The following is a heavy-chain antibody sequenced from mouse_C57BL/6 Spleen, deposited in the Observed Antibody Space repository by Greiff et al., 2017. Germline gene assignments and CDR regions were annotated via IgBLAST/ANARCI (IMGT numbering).Heavy chain of an antibody. CDR2: IYPGSGST. D-gene: IGHD2-12*01. V-gene: IGHV1-55*01. CDR1: GYTFTSYW. J-gene: IGHJ4*01. Sequence: QVQLQQPGAELVKPGASVKMSCKASGYTFTSYWITWVKQRPGQGLEWIGDIYPGSGSTNYNEKFKSKATLTVDTSASTAYMQLSSLTSEDSAVYYCARYYKNYAMDYWGQGTSVTVSS. CDR3: ARYYKNYAMDY.